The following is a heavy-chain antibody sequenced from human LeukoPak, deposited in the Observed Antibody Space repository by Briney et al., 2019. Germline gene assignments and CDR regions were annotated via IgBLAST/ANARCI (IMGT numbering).Heavy chain of an antibody. J-gene: IGHJ4*02. D-gene: IGHD4-17*01. V-gene: IGHV3-23*01. CDR2: ISGSGGST. CDR3: AKGSLYSVTSYY. CDR1: GFTFSSYA. Sequence: GGSLRLSCAASGFTFSSYAMSWVRQAPGKGLEWVSAISGSGGSTYYADSVKGQFTISRDNSKNTLYLQMNSLRAEDTAVYYCAKGSLYSVTSYYWGQGTLVTVSS.